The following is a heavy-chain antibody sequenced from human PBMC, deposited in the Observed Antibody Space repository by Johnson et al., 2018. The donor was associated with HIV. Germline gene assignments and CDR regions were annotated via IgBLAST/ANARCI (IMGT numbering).Heavy chain of an antibody. V-gene: IGHV3-23*04. CDR1: GFTFSSYG. CDR3: AKDLELSPGTARAVGGSFDI. CDR2: ISGSGGST. J-gene: IGHJ3*02. D-gene: IGHD6-19*01. Sequence: MLLVESGGGVVQPGRSLRLSCAASGFTFSSYGMHWVRQAPGKGLEWVSAISGSGGSTYYADSVKGRFTISRDNSKNTLYLQMNSLRAEDTAVYYCAKDLELSPGTARAVGGSFDIWGQGTMVTVSS.